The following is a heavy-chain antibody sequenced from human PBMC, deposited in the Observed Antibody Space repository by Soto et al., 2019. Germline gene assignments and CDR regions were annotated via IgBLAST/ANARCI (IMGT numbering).Heavy chain of an antibody. CDR2: IYYSGST. CDR3: ARDPGMDV. V-gene: IGHV4-59*01. J-gene: IGHJ6*04. CDR1: GGSISRYY. Sequence: PSETLSLTCTVSGGSISRYYWSWIRQPPGKGLEWIGYIYYSGSTNYNPSLKSRVTISVDTSKNQFSLKLSSVTAADTAVYYCARDPGMDVWGKGTTVTVSS.